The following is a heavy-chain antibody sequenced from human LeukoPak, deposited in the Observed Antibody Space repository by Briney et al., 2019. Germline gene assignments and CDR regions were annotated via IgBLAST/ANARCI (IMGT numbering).Heavy chain of an antibody. CDR2: IRSKAYGGTT. CDR3: TRVVAAAGRPYDY. CDR1: GFTFGDYA. V-gene: IGHV3-49*03. J-gene: IGHJ4*02. D-gene: IGHD6-13*01. Sequence: GGSLRLSCTASGFTFGDYAMSLFRKAPGKGLEGVGFIRSKAYGGTTEYAASVKGRFTISRDDSKSIAYLQINSLKTEDTAVYYCTRVVAAAGRPYDYWGQGTLVTVSS.